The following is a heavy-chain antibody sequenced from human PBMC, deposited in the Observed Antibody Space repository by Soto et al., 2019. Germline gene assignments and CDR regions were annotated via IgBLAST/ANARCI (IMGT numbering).Heavy chain of an antibody. V-gene: IGHV2-5*01. D-gene: IGHD3-9*01. CDR1: GFSLTDTGAT. J-gene: IGHJ5*01. CDR2: LYWYDDK. Sequence: QITLKESGPTLVQPTQTLTLTCTFSGFSLTDTGATVGWKRQAPGKVLEGLALLYWYDDKRYNPSLKNRLTNAKDTSRNQVTLTLSNVGPVDTATYYCAHSHLDILTCPFDSWGPGTLVTVSS. CDR3: AHSHLDILTCPFDS.